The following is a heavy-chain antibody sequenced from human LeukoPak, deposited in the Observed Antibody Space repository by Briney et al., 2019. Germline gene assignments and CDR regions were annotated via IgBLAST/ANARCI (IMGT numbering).Heavy chain of an antibody. CDR3: AKELYYYDSSGYPINWFDP. CDR2: ISGSGGST. J-gene: IGHJ5*02. Sequence: GGSLRPSCAASGFTFSSYAMSWVRQAPGKGLEWVSAISGSGGSTYYADSVKGRFTISRDNSKNTLYLQMNSLRAEDTAVYYCAKELYYYDSSGYPINWFDPWGQGTLVTVSS. CDR1: GFTFSSYA. V-gene: IGHV3-23*01. D-gene: IGHD3-22*01.